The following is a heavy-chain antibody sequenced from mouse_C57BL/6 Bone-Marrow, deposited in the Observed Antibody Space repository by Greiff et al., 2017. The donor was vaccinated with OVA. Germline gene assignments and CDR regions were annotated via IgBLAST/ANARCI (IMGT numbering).Heavy chain of an antibody. Sequence: QVQLQQSGAELVRPGASVTLSCKASGYTFTDYEMHWVKQTPVHGLEWIGAIEPETGGTAYNQKFKGKAILTADKSSSTAYMELRILTSEDSAVYYCTRDYGSSRDYFDYWGQGTTLTVSS. J-gene: IGHJ2*01. D-gene: IGHD1-1*01. CDR1: GYTFTDYE. CDR3: TRDYGSSRDYFDY. V-gene: IGHV1-15*01. CDR2: IEPETGGT.